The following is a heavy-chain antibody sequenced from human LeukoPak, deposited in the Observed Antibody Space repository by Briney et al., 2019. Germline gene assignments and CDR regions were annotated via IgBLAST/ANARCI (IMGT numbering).Heavy chain of an antibody. CDR2: IIPIFGTK. CDR1: GYTFTRYG. J-gene: IGHJ6*03. Sequence: ASVKVSCKASGYTFTRYGINWVRLAPGQGLEWMGGIIPIFGTKNYAQRFQGRVTITTDESTSAVYMELSSLRSEDTAVYYCARDRIPAAPSYSYFYMDVWGKGTTVTVSS. D-gene: IGHD6-13*01. CDR3: ARDRIPAAPSYSYFYMDV. V-gene: IGHV1-69*05.